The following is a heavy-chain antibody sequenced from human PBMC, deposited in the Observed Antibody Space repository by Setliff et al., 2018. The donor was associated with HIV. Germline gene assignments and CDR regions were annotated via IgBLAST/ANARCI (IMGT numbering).Heavy chain of an antibody. Sequence: ASVKVSCKASGYTFTSYYMHWVRQAPGQGLEWMGIINPSSGSTTYAQKFQGRVSVTTDTATSTVHMELRSLRSDDTAMYYCARDMDYSNPDYWGQGTLVTVSS. J-gene: IGHJ4*02. CDR1: GYTFTSYY. CDR3: ARDMDYSNPDY. D-gene: IGHD4-4*01. V-gene: IGHV1-46*01. CDR2: INPSSGST.